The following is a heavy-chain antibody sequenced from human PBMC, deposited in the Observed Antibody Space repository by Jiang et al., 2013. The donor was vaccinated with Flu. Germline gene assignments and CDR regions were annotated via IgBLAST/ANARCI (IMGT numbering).Heavy chain of an antibody. D-gene: IGHD6-19*01. Sequence: VQLLESGGGLVQPGRSLRLSCAASGFTFDDYAMHWVRQAPGKGLEWVSGISWNSDNIGYADSVKGRFTISRDNAKNSLYLQMNSLRGEDTALYYCAKEMSGWPSNFDYWGQGTLVTVSS. CDR2: ISWNSDNI. J-gene: IGHJ4*02. CDR3: AKEMSGWPSNFDY. CDR1: GFTFDDYA. V-gene: IGHV3-9*01.